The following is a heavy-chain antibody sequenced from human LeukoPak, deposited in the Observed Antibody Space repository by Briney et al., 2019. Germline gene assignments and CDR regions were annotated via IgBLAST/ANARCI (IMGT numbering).Heavy chain of an antibody. Sequence: PGGSLRLSCAASGFIFSDYEMNWVRQAPGKGLEWVSNISPSGGTKYYADSVKGRFTISRDNAKNSLYLQMNSLRAEDTGVYYCSKLAVASADSWGQGTLVTVSS. J-gene: IGHJ4*02. CDR3: SKLAVASADS. V-gene: IGHV3-48*03. D-gene: IGHD6-19*01. CDR2: ISPSGGTK. CDR1: GFIFSDYE.